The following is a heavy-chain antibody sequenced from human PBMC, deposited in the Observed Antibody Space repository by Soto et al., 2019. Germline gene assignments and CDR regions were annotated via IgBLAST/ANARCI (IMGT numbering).Heavy chain of an antibody. CDR1: GFTFSSYA. V-gene: IGHV3-23*01. D-gene: IGHD1-26*01. Sequence: GGSLRLSCAASGFTFSSYAMSWVRQAPGKGLEWVSAISGSGGSTYYADSVKGRFTISRDNSKNTLYLQMNSLRAEDTAVYYCAKHLGLGPFGATRVWGQGTLVTVSS. CDR2: ISGSGGST. CDR3: AKHLGLGPFGATRV. J-gene: IGHJ4*02.